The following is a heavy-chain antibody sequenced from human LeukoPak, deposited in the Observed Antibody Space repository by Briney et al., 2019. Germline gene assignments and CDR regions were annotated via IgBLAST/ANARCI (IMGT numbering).Heavy chain of an antibody. J-gene: IGHJ6*02. CDR1: GGSISFYY. CDR2: IYGSGTT. D-gene: IGHD2-21*02. CDR3: ATWVTSGYYASDV. V-gene: IGHV4-59*01. Sequence: SETLSLTCTVSGGSISFYYWSWIRQPPGKGLEWIGYIYGSGTTNYNPSVKSRVTISVDTSKTQFSLKLSSVTAADTAVYYCATWVTSGYYASDVWGQGTTVIVSS.